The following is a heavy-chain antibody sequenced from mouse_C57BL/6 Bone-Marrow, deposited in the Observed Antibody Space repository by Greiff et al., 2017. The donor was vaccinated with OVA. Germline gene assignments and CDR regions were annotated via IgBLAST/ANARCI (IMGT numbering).Heavy chain of an antibody. CDR3: AKNRAWDSDYAMDY. D-gene: IGHD4-1*01. CDR2: IWRGGST. V-gene: IGHV2-5*01. CDR1: GFSLTSYG. J-gene: IGHJ4*01. Sequence: QVQLQQSGPGLVQPSQTLSITCTVSGFSLTSYGVHWVRQSPGKGLEWLGVIWRGGSTDYNAAFMSRLSITKDNSKSQVFFKMNSLQADDTAIYYCAKNRAWDSDYAMDYWGQGTSVTVSS.